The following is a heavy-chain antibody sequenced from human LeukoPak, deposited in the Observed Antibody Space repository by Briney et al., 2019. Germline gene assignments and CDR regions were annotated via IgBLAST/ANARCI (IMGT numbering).Heavy chain of an antibody. D-gene: IGHD5-18*01. CDR3: AKDAAMVPYWYFDL. Sequence: PGGSLRLSCTVSGFTFSSYWMNWVRQAPGKGLEWVASIKQDGSEKYYLDSVKGRFTISRDNAKNSLYLQMNSLRAEDTAVYYCAKDAAMVPYWYFDLWGRGTLVTVSS. CDR1: GFTFSSYW. V-gene: IGHV3-7*03. CDR2: IKQDGSEK. J-gene: IGHJ2*01.